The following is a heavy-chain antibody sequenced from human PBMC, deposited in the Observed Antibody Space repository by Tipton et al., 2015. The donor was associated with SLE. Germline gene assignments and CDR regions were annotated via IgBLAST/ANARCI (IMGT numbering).Heavy chain of an antibody. CDR2: IYYTGST. Sequence: TLSLTCTVSGGSISSYYWSWIRKPPGKGLEWIGYIYYTGSTNYNPSLKSRVTISVDTSKNQFSLKLSSVTAADTAVYYCARDRAFYYGSGPDALDIWGQGTMVTVSS. CDR3: ARDRAFYYGSGPDALDI. CDR1: GGSISSYY. J-gene: IGHJ3*02. V-gene: IGHV4-59*12. D-gene: IGHD3-10*01.